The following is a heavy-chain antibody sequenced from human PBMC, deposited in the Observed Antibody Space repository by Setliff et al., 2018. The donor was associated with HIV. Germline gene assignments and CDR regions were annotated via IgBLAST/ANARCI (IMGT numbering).Heavy chain of an antibody. D-gene: IGHD6-19*01. V-gene: IGHV1-69-2*01. J-gene: IGHJ4*02. Sequence: ASVKVSCKASGYTFTDYYMHWVQQSPGKGLEWMGRVDPKNGKTLYAEKFRGRVTLTADTPAATAYMVLSNLRSEDTAVYYCGTVRIAVPDDFDFWGQGTLVTVPQ. CDR3: GTVRIAVPDDFDF. CDR2: VDPKNGKT. CDR1: GYTFTDYY.